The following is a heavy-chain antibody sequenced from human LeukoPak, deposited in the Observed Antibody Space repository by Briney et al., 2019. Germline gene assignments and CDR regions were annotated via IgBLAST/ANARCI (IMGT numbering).Heavy chain of an antibody. V-gene: IGHV3-23*01. CDR3: AKDKRWELPGGYFDY. D-gene: IGHD1-26*01. CDR1: GFTFSSYA. CDR2: ISGSGGST. J-gene: IGHJ4*02. Sequence: PGGSLRLPCAAHGFTFSSYAMSWVRQAPGKGLEWVSAISGSGGSTYYADSVKGRFTISRDNSKNTLYLQMNSKRAEDTAVYYCAKDKRWELPGGYFDYWGQGTLVTVAS.